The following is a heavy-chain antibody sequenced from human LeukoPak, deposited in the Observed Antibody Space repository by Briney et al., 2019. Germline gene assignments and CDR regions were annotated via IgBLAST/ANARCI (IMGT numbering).Heavy chain of an antibody. V-gene: IGHV1-2*02. CDR1: GYTFTGYY. J-gene: IGHJ4*02. CDR2: INPNGGGT. Sequence: ASVKVSCKASGYTFTGYYMHWLRQAPGQGLEWMGWINPNGGGTNYAQKFQGRVTMTRDTSISTAYMELSRLRSDDTAVYYCASWDCSSTSCYHWGQGTLVTVSS. D-gene: IGHD2-2*01. CDR3: ASWDCSSTSCYH.